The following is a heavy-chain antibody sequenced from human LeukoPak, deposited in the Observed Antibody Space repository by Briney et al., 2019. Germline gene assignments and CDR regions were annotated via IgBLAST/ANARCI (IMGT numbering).Heavy chain of an antibody. D-gene: IGHD1-26*01. CDR3: ARDRSSGSYGYYFDY. CDR1: GYTFTGYY. J-gene: IGHJ4*02. V-gene: IGHV1-46*01. Sequence: ASVKVSCKASGYTFTGYYMHWVRQAPGQGLEWMGIINPSGGSTSYAQKFQGRVTMTRDTSTSTVYMELSSLRSEDTAVYYCARDRSSGSYGYYFDYWGQGTLVSVSS. CDR2: INPSGGST.